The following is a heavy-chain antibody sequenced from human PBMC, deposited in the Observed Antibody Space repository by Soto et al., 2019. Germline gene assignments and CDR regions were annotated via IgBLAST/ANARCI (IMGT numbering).Heavy chain of an antibody. V-gene: IGHV1-69*06. CDR1: GGTFSSYA. Sequence: QVQLVQSGAEVKKPGSSVKVSCKASGGTFSSYAISWVRQAPGQGLEWMGGIITIFGTANYAQKFQGRVTITADKSTSTAYMELSSLRSEDTAVYYCARDHGDYVWGSYRSGAFDIWGQGTMVTVSS. D-gene: IGHD3-16*02. CDR2: IITIFGTA. CDR3: ARDHGDYVWGSYRSGAFDI. J-gene: IGHJ3*02.